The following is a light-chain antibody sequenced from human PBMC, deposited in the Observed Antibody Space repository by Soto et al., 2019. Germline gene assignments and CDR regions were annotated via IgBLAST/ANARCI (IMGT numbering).Light chain of an antibody. CDR2: KAS. Sequence: DIQMTQSPSTLSASVGDRVTITCRASQSISSWLAWYQQKPGKAPKLLIYKASTLESGVPSRFSGSGSGTEFTLTISSLQPDDFATYYCQQYTNYPIIFGQGTRLEIK. CDR3: QQYTNYPII. V-gene: IGKV1-5*03. J-gene: IGKJ5*01. CDR1: QSISSW.